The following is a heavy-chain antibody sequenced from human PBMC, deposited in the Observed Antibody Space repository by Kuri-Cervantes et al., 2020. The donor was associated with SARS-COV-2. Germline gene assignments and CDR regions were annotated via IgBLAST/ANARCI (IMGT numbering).Heavy chain of an antibody. V-gene: IGHV3-11*04. CDR3: AREEIALFGVVTSTFDY. CDR2: ISSSGSTI. Sequence: GGSLRLSCAASGFTFSDYYMSWIRQAPGKGLEWVSYISSSGSTIYYADSVKGRFTIPRDNAKNSLYLQMNSLRAEDTAVYYCAREEIALFGVVTSTFDYWGQGTLVTVSS. J-gene: IGHJ4*02. D-gene: IGHD3-3*01. CDR1: GFTFSDYY.